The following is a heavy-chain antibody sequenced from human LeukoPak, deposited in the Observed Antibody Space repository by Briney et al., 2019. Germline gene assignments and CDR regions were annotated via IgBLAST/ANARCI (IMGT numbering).Heavy chain of an antibody. CDR3: TTDREGGGDWAHF. CDR2: IKSKTDGGTT. CDR1: GFTFSNAW. J-gene: IGHJ4*02. Sequence: GGSLRLSCAASGFTFSNAWMSWVRQAPGKGLEWVGRIKSKTDGGTTDYAAPVKGRFTISRDDSKNTLYLQMNSLKTEDTAVYYCTTDREGGGDWAHFWGQGTLVTVSS. D-gene: IGHD2-21*02. V-gene: IGHV3-15*01.